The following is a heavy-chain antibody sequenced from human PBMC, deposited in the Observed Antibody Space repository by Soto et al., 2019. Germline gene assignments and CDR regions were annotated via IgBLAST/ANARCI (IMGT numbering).Heavy chain of an antibody. CDR1: GGTFSSYA. J-gene: IGHJ4*02. D-gene: IGHD6-13*01. CDR3: ARAMAAAATDY. CDR2: IIPIFGTA. V-gene: IGHV1-69*06. Sequence: SVTVSCKASGGTFSSYAISWVRQAPGQGLEWMGGIIPIFGTANYAQKFQGRVTITADKSTSTAYMELSSLRSEDTAVYYCARAMAAAATDYWSRGTRVIVSS.